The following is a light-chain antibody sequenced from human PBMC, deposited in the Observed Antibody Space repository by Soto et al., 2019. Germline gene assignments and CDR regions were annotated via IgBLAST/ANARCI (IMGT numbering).Light chain of an antibody. CDR3: QQYNNWPLT. V-gene: IGKV3-15*01. CDR2: GAS. CDR1: QSVSSN. Sequence: EIVMTQSPATLSVSPGERATLSCRASQSVSSNLAWYQQRPGQAPRLLIYGASTRATGIPYRFSGSASGTEFTLTISSLQSEDFAVYFCQQYNNWPLTFGGGTKVEIK. J-gene: IGKJ4*01.